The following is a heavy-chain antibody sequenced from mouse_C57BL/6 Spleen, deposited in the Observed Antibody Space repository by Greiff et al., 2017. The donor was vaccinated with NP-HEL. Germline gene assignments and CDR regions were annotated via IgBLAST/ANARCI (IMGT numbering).Heavy chain of an antibody. J-gene: IGHJ3*01. CDR3: ARGTGDGYRFAY. CDR2: IYPGDGDT. Sequence: QVQLQQSGPELVKPGASVKISCKASGYAFSSSWMNWVKQRPGQGLAWIGRIYPGDGDTNYNGRFKGKATLTADKSSSTAYMQRSSLTSEDSAVYLCARGTGDGYRFAYWGQGTLVTVSA. CDR1: GYAFSSSW. D-gene: IGHD2-3*01. V-gene: IGHV1-82*01.